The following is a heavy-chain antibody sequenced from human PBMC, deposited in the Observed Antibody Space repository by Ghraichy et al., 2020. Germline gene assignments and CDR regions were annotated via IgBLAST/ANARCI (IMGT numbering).Heavy chain of an antibody. D-gene: IGHD2-15*01. CDR1: GFTFSSYG. CDR3: ANSFRGDLVYCSGGSCYAGFDY. Sequence: GGSLRLSCAASGFTFSSYGMHWVRQAPGKGLEWVAVISYDGSNKYYADSVKGRFTISRDNSKNTLYLQMNSLRAEDTAVYYCANSFRGDLVYCSGGSCYAGFDYWGQGTLVTVSS. CDR2: ISYDGSNK. V-gene: IGHV3-30*18. J-gene: IGHJ4*02.